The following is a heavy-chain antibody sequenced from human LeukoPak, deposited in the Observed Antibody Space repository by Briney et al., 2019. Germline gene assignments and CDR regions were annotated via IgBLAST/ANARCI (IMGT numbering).Heavy chain of an antibody. Sequence: SETLSLTCTVSGGSISPYYWSWIRQPPGKGLQWIGYIYYRGSTNYNPSLQSRVTISVDTTKNQFSLKLSSVTAADTAVYYCAREAINYYDSSVGFFDYWGQGILVTVSS. D-gene: IGHD3-22*01. J-gene: IGHJ4*02. CDR1: GGSISPYY. CDR2: IYYRGST. CDR3: AREAINYYDSSVGFFDY. V-gene: IGHV4-59*01.